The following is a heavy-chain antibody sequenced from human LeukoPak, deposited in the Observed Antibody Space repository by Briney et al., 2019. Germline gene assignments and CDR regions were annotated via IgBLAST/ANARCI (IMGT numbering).Heavy chain of an antibody. V-gene: IGHV3-9*01. J-gene: IGHJ4*02. CDR2: ISWNGGSI. CDR3: AKSQNPRLRFLEWLLDY. Sequence: GGSLRLSCAASGFTFDDYAMHWVRQAPGKGLEWVSGISWNGGSIGYADSVKGRFTISRDNAKNSLYLQMNSLRAEDTALYYCAKSQNPRLRFLEWLLDYWGQGTLVTVSS. CDR1: GFTFDDYA. D-gene: IGHD3-3*01.